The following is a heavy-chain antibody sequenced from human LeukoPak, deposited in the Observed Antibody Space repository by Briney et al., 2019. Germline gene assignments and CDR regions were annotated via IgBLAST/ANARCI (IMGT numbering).Heavy chain of an antibody. CDR2: IKRDGSQK. D-gene: IGHD6-19*01. CDR3: AKEMSSGWPDY. CDR1: GFSFSSNW. V-gene: IGHV3-7*01. J-gene: IGHJ4*02. Sequence: GGSLRLSCAAPGFSFSSNWMGWVRQAPGKGLEWVAHIKRDGSQKYYLDSVKGRFTISRDNAKNSLYLQMNSLRVEDTAVYYCAKEMSSGWPDYWGQGTLVTVSS.